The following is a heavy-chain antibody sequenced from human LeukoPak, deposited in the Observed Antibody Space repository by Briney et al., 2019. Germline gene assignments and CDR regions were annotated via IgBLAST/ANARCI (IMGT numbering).Heavy chain of an antibody. CDR3: ARDGRYYGSGSYLYYYYYYMDV. CDR1: GFTFSSYG. D-gene: IGHD3-10*01. CDR2: ISYDGSNK. J-gene: IGHJ6*03. V-gene: IGHV3-30*03. Sequence: PGRSLRLSCAASGFTFSSYGMHWVRQAPGKGLEWVAVISYDGSNKYYADSVKGRFTISRDNSKNTLYLQMNSLRAEDTAVYYCARDGRYYGSGSYLYYYYYYMDVWGKGTTVTVSS.